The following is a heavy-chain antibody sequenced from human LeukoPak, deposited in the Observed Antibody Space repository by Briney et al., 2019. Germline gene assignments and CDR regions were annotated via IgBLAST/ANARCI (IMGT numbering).Heavy chain of an antibody. CDR1: GYSISSGYY. CDR3: AREGRAAVARRYAFDI. Sequence: SETLSLTCAVSGYSISSGYYWGWIRQPPGKGLEWIGSIYHSGSTYYNPSLKSRVTISVDTSKNQFSLKLSSVTAADTAVYYCAREGRAAVARRYAFDIWGQGTMVTVSS. V-gene: IGHV4-38-2*02. D-gene: IGHD6-19*01. CDR2: IYHSGST. J-gene: IGHJ3*02.